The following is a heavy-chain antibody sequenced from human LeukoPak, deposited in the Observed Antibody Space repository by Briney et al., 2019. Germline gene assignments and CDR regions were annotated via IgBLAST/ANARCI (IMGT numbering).Heavy chain of an antibody. D-gene: IGHD3-10*01. CDR3: ARDFLWFGELLSLFDY. CDR1: GFTFSSYA. CDR2: ISYDGSNK. J-gene: IGHJ4*02. V-gene: IGHV3-30*04. Sequence: GGSLRLSCAASGFTFSSYAMHWVRQAPGKGLEWVAVISYDGSNKYYADSVKGRFTISRDNSKNTLYLQMNSLRAEDTAVYYCARDFLWFGELLSLFDYWGQGTLVTVSS.